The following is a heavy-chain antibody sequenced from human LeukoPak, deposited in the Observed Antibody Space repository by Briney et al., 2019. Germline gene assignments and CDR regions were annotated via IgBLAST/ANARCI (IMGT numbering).Heavy chain of an antibody. CDR3: TRGQYDYVWGSYRVSTFDP. J-gene: IGHJ5*02. CDR2: IRSKAYGGTT. V-gene: IGHV3-49*04. CDR1: GFTFSGHY. Sequence: GGSLRLSCAASGFTFSGHYMDWVRQAPGKGLEWVGFIRSKAYGGTTEYAASVKGRFTISRDDSKSIAYLQMYSLKTEDTVVYYCTRGQYDYVWGSYRVSTFDPWGQGTLVTVSS. D-gene: IGHD3-16*02.